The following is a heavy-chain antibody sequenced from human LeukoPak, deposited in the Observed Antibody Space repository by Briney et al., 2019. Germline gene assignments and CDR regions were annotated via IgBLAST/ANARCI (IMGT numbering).Heavy chain of an antibody. V-gene: IGHV3-23*01. CDR3: AKDMSDSSGWPS. D-gene: IGHD6-19*01. CDR2: ISGSCGST. J-gene: IGHJ5*02. CDR1: GFTFSSYS. Sequence: GGSLRLSCAASGFTFSSYSMSWVRQAPGKGLEGVSAISGSCGSTYYADSVKGRFTISRDNSKNTLYLQMNSLRAEDTAVYYCAKDMSDSSGWPSWGQGTLVTVSS.